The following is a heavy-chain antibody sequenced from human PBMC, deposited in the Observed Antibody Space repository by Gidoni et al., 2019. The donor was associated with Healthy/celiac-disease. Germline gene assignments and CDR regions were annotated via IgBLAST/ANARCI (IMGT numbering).Heavy chain of an antibody. CDR2: IIPSFGKA. J-gene: IGHJ6*02. Sequence: QVQLVQSGAAVKKPGSSVKVSCKASGGTFSSYAISWVRQAPGQGLEWMGGIIPSFGKANYAQKFQGRVTITADESTSTAYMELSSLRSEDTAVYYCARDPGAGYCSGGSCYPPLYYYYGMDVWGQGTTVTVSS. CDR3: ARDPGAGYCSGGSCYPPLYYYYGMDV. CDR1: GGTFSSYA. V-gene: IGHV1-69*01. D-gene: IGHD2-15*01.